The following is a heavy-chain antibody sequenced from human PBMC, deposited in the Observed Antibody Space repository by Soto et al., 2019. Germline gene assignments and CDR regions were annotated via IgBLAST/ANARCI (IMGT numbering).Heavy chain of an antibody. CDR1: GGSISSYY. CDR3: ARDLRELRTGPLDYYYGMDV. J-gene: IGHJ6*02. Sequence: PSETLSLTCTVSGGSISSYYWSWIRQPPGKGLEWIGYIYYSGSTNYNPSLKSRVTISVDTSKNQFSLKLSSVTAADTAVYYCARDLRELRTGPLDYYYGMDVWGQGTTVTVSS. D-gene: IGHD1-26*01. V-gene: IGHV4-59*01. CDR2: IYYSGST.